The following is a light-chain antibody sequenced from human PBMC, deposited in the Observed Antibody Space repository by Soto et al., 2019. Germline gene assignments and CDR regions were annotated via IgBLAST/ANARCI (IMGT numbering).Light chain of an antibody. J-gene: IGKJ1*01. Sequence: EIVMTQSPLYLPVTPGEPASISCRSSQSLLHKNGNNYFNWYLQKPGQSPQHLIYLESKRASGVCEGFSASGLGNVFTVKIVRVVAWGVGVYYDVKALKIPWTFGQGAGGEAK. CDR3: VKALKIPWT. CDR1: QSLLHKNGNNY. CDR2: LES. V-gene: IGKV2-28*01.